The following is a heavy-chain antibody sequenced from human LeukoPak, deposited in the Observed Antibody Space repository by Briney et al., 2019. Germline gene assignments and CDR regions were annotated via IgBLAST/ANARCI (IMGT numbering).Heavy chain of an antibody. J-gene: IGHJ4*02. CDR3: ARSGSYYPYFDY. D-gene: IGHD1-26*01. CDR2: IYYSGST. V-gene: IGHV4-59*01. Sequence: SETLSLTCTVSGGSISSSYWNWIRQPPGKGLEWIGYIYYSGSTNYNPSLKSRVTISVDTSKNQFSLKLSSVTAADTAVYYCARSGSYYPYFDYWGQGTLVTVSS. CDR1: GGSISSSY.